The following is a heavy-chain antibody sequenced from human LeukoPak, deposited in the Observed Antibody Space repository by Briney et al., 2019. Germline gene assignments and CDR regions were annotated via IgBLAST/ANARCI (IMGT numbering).Heavy chain of an antibody. CDR1: GGSISSYY. J-gene: IGHJ4*02. D-gene: IGHD2-8*01. V-gene: IGHV4-39*01. Sequence: SETLSLTCTASGGSISSYYWGWIRQPPGKGLEWIGSIYYSGSTYYNPSLKSRVTISVDTSKNQFSLKLSSVTAADTAVCYCARNGVAGGDFDYWGQGTLVTVSS. CDR3: ARNGVAGGDFDY. CDR2: IYYSGST.